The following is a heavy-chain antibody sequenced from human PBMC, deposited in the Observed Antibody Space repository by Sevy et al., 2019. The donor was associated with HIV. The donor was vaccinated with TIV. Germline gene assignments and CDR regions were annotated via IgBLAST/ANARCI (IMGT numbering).Heavy chain of an antibody. J-gene: IGHJ6*02. V-gene: IGHV4-59*08. Sequence: SETLSLTCSVSGGSISTYCWSWIRQPPGKGLEWIGYIYYSGSTNYIPSLKSRVTISVETSKNQFSLKLSSVTAADTAVYYCARQTATYDILTGWNYYGVDVWGQGTTVTVSS. CDR2: IYYSGST. CDR1: GGSISTYC. D-gene: IGHD3-9*01. CDR3: ARQTATYDILTGWNYYGVDV.